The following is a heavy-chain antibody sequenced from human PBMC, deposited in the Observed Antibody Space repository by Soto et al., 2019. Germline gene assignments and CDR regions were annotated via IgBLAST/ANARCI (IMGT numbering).Heavy chain of an antibody. Sequence: QVQLVESGGGVVQPGRSLRLSCAASGFTFSSYAMHWVRQAPGKGLEWVAVISYDGSNKYYADSVKGRFTISRDNSKNTLYLQMNSLRDEGTAVYYCARGPSPYDFWSGYADIDYWGQGTLVTVSS. J-gene: IGHJ4*02. CDR1: GFTFSSYA. CDR2: ISYDGSNK. V-gene: IGHV3-30-3*01. D-gene: IGHD3-3*01. CDR3: ARGPSPYDFWSGYADIDY.